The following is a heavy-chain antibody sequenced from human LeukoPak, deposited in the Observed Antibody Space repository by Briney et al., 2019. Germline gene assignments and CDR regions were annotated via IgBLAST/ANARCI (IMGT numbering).Heavy chain of an antibody. CDR1: GGSISTDY. CDR2: IYNSGSP. D-gene: IGHD2-15*01. CDR3: ARGYIVVVVAATRWFDP. J-gene: IGHJ5*02. V-gene: IGHV4-59*12. Sequence: ETLSLTCSVSGGSISTDYWSWIRQTPGKGLEEIGYIYNSGSPNYNPSLEGRVTMSIDTSKNQFSLKLSSVTAADTAVYYCARGYIVVVVAATRWFDPWGQGTLVTVSS.